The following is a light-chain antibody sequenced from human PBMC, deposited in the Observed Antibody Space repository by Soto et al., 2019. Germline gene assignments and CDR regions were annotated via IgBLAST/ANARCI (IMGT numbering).Light chain of an antibody. CDR2: GAS. Sequence: IVMTQSPATLSVSPGERATLSCRASQSVSSNVAWYQQKPGQAPRLLIYGASTRATGIPARFSGSGSGTEFTLTISSLQSEDFAVYYCQQYNNGWTFGHGTKVDIK. J-gene: IGKJ1*01. CDR3: QQYNNGWT. CDR1: QSVSSN. V-gene: IGKV3-15*01.